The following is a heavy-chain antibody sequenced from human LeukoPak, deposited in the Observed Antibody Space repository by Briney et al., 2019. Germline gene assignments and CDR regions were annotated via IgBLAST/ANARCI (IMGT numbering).Heavy chain of an antibody. Sequence: PGGSLRLSCAASGFTFSSYSMNWVRQAPGKGLEWVSYISSSSSTIYFADSVKGRFTISRDNAKNSLYLQMNSLRAEDTAVYYCARVYSSSWANFDYWGQGTLVTVSS. CDR1: GFTFSSYS. V-gene: IGHV3-48*01. J-gene: IGHJ4*02. CDR2: ISSSSSTI. CDR3: ARVYSSSWANFDY. D-gene: IGHD6-13*01.